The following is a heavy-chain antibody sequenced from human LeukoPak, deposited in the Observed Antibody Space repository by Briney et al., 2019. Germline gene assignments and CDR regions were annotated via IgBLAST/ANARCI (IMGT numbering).Heavy chain of an antibody. V-gene: IGHV3-30*02. CDR1: GFTFSSYG. Sequence: GGSLRLSCAASGFTFSSYGIHWVRQAPGKGLEWVAFIRYDGSNKYYADSVKGRFTISRDNSKNTLYLQMNSLRAEDTAVYYCAKGEGVPAAPVFPWGQGTLVTVSS. CDR3: AKGEGVPAAPVFP. J-gene: IGHJ5*02. D-gene: IGHD2-2*01. CDR2: IRYDGSNK.